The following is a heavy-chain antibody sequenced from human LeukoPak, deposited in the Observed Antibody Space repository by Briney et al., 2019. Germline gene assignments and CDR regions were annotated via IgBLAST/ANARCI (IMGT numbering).Heavy chain of an antibody. V-gene: IGHV1-69*13. Sequence: SVKVSCKASGGTFSSYAISWVRQGPGQGLEWMGGIIPIFGTANYAQKFQGRVTITADESTSTAYMELSSLRSEDTAVYYCARGNYGDYPNNWFDPWGQGTLVTVSS. J-gene: IGHJ5*02. CDR3: ARGNYGDYPNNWFDP. CDR1: GGTFSSYA. CDR2: IIPIFGTA. D-gene: IGHD4-17*01.